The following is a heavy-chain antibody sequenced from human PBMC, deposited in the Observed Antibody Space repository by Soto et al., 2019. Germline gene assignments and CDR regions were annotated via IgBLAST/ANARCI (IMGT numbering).Heavy chain of an antibody. V-gene: IGHV1-18*01. CDR3: ARDMYYYDSSGPNFDY. CDR1: GYTFTSYG. D-gene: IGHD3-22*01. CDR2: ISAYNGNT. J-gene: IGHJ4*02. Sequence: ASVKVSCKASGYTFTSYGISCVRQAPGQGLEWMGWISAYNGNTNYAQKLQGRVTMTTDTSTSTAYMELRSLRSDDTAVYYCARDMYYYDSSGPNFDYWGQGTLVTVSS.